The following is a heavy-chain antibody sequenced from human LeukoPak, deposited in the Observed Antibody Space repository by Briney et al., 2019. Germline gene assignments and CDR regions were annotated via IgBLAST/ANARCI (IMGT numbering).Heavy chain of an antibody. Sequence: GASVKVSCKASGYTFRSYGITWVRQAPGQGLEWMGWINVHRSNYARPLRGRISMTIETSTSTAYVELRSLTSDDTAVYYCARGGGFNPSDYSSYYGLDVWGQGTLVTVSS. V-gene: IGHV1-18*01. CDR2: INVHRS. CDR3: ARGGGFNPSDYSSYYGLDV. D-gene: IGHD3-3*01. J-gene: IGHJ4*02. CDR1: GYTFRSYG.